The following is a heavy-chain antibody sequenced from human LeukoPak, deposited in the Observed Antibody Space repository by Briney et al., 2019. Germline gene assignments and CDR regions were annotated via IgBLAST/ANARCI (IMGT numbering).Heavy chain of an antibody. Sequence: GGSLRLSCAASGFTFSSYSMNWVRQAPGKGLEWVSYISTSSGTIYYADSVKGRFTISRDNAKDSLYLHMNSQRDEDTAVYYCARDRGYCSGGSCYTYYFDYWGQGTLVTVSS. CDR2: ISTSSGTI. CDR3: ARDRGYCSGGSCYTYYFDY. CDR1: GFTFSSYS. D-gene: IGHD2-15*01. V-gene: IGHV3-48*02. J-gene: IGHJ4*02.